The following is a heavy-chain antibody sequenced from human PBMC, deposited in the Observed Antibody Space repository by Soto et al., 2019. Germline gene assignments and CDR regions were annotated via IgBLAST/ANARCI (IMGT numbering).Heavy chain of an antibody. CDR1: AYSFTNYW. CDR3: VRPDTHATSYYFFFSD. CDR2: IYPGDSDA. V-gene: IGHV5-51*01. D-gene: IGHD2-15*01. J-gene: IGHJ4*02. Sequence: PGGSLNSYRKASAYSFTNYWIAWVRQMPEKGLEWRGIIYPGDSDARYNTSFQGNVTISADKSITTAYLHWSSLKASDSAMYYCVRPDTHATSYYFFFSDWGQGPRFTVA.